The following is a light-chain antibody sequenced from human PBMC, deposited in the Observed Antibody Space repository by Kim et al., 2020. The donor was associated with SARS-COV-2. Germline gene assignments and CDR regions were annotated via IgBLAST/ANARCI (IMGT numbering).Light chain of an antibody. J-gene: IGLJ2*01. CDR2: QDS. V-gene: IGLV3-1*01. CDR1: KLGDKY. Sequence: VSPGHTASITCSGDKLGDKYACLYQQKPGQSPVLVIYQDSKRPSGIPERFSGSNSGNTATLTISGTQAMDEADYYCQAWDSSTGVFGGGTQLTVL. CDR3: QAWDSSTGV.